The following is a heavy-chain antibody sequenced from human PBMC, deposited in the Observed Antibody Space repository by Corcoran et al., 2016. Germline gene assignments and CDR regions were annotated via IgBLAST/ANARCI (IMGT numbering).Heavy chain of an antibody. CDR2: INPNSGGT. CDR1: GYTFTGYY. J-gene: IGHJ3*02. D-gene: IGHD4-17*01. Sequence: QVQLVQSGAEVKKPGASVKVSCKASGYTFTGYYMHWVRQAPGQGLEWMGWINPNSGGTNYAQKFQGRVTMTGDTSISTAYMELSRLRSDDTAVYYCARGGVYGEVVGAFDIWGQGTMVTVSS. CDR3: ARGGVYGEVVGAFDI. V-gene: IGHV1-2*02.